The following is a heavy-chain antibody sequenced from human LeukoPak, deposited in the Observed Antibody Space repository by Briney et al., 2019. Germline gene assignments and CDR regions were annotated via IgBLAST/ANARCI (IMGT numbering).Heavy chain of an antibody. V-gene: IGHV4-38-2*02. Sequence: SETLSLTCSVSGYSISSGYYWGWIRQPPGKGLEWIGSIYHSGSTYYNPSLKSRVTISVDTSKNQFSLKLSSVTAADTAVYYCARVFRNFWSGYYTGGHDYWGQGTLVTVSS. CDR2: IYHSGST. J-gene: IGHJ4*02. D-gene: IGHD3-3*01. CDR3: ARVFRNFWSGYYTGGHDY. CDR1: GYSISSGYY.